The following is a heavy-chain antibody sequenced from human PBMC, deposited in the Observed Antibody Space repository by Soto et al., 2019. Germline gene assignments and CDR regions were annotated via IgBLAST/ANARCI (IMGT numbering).Heavy chain of an antibody. D-gene: IGHD1-1*01. V-gene: IGHV1-8*01. CDR3: ARDRGGYNRNAFDI. J-gene: IGHJ3*02. Sequence: GASVKVSCKASGYTFTSYDINWVRQATGQGLEWMGWMNPNSGNTGYAQKFQGRVTMTRNTSISTAYMEPSSLRSEDTAVYYCARDRGGYNRNAFDIWGQGTMVTVSS. CDR1: GYTFTSYD. CDR2: MNPNSGNT.